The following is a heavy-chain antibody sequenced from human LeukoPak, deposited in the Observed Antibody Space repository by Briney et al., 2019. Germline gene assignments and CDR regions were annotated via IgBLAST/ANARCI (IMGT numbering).Heavy chain of an antibody. CDR3: AKDQGPIVGATYYYYGMDV. CDR1: GFTFSSYG. V-gene: IGHV3-30*18. D-gene: IGHD1-26*01. J-gene: IGHJ6*02. Sequence: GGSLRLSCAASGFTFSSYGMHWVRQAPGKGLEWVAVISYDGSNKYYADSVKGRFTISRDNSKNTLYLQMNSLRAEDTAVYYCAKDQGPIVGATYYYYGMDVWGQGTTVTVSS. CDR2: ISYDGSNK.